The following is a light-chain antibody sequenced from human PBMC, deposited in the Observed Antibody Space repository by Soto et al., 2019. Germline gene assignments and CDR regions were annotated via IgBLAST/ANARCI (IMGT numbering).Light chain of an antibody. CDR3: GTWDSSLSAVGSV. V-gene: IGLV1-51*02. CDR1: SSNIGNNY. Sequence: QSVLTQPPSVSAAPGQKVTISCSGSSSNIGNNYVSWYQQLPGTAPKLLIYENNKRPSGIPDRFSGSKSGTSATLGITGRQTGDEADYYCGTWDSSLSAVGSVFGTGTKLTVL. CDR2: ENN. J-gene: IGLJ1*01.